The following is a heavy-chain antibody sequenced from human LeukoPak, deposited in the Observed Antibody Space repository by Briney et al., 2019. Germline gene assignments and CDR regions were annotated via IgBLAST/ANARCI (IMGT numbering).Heavy chain of an antibody. CDR2: ISGSGGST. D-gene: IGHD2-8*01. J-gene: IGHJ3*02. V-gene: IGHV3-23*01. CDR1: GFTFSSYA. CDR3: AKTRYCTNGVCYPPYAFDI. Sequence: PGGSLRLSCAASGFTFSSYAMSWVRQAPGKGLEWASAISGSGGSTYYADSVKGRFTISRDNSKNTLYLQMNSLRAEDTAVYYCAKTRYCTNGVCYPPYAFDIWGQGTMVTVSS.